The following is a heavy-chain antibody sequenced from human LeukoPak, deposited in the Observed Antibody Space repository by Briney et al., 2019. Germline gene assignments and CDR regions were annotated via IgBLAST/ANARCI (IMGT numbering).Heavy chain of an antibody. D-gene: IGHD3-3*01. CDR1: GGTFSSYA. Sequence: SVKVSCKASGGTFSSYAIRWVRQAPGHGLEWMGGVIPIFGTANYAQKFQGRVTITTDESTGPAYMELSSLRSEDPAVYYCVRAPDRYDFWSGNWFDPWGQGPLVTVSS. V-gene: IGHV1-69*05. CDR2: VIPIFGTA. J-gene: IGHJ5*02. CDR3: VRAPDRYDFWSGNWFDP.